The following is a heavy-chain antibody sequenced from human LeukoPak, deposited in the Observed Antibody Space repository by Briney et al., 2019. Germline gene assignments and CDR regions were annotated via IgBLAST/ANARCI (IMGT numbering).Heavy chain of an antibody. V-gene: IGHV3-21*01. CDR1: GFTFSSYS. CDR3: ARGAATRKSGFYYYYMDV. CDR2: ISSSSSYI. D-gene: IGHD5-12*01. J-gene: IGHJ6*03. Sequence: GGSLRLSCAASGFTFSSYSMNWVRQAPGKGLEWVSSISSSSSYIYYADSVKGRFTISRDNAKNSLYLQMNSLRAEDTAVYYCARGAATRKSGFYYYYMDVWGKGTTVTVSS.